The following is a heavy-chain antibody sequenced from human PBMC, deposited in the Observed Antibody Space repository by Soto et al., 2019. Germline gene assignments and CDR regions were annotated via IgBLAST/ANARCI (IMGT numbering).Heavy chain of an antibody. CDR2: VSGSGSST. Sequence: PGGSLRLSCAASGFTFSSYAMSWVRQTPGKGLEWVSGVSGSGSSTYYADSVKGRFTISRDNSKNTLYLQMNSLRADDTAVYYCLTWSSGTPDYWGQGTLVIVSS. J-gene: IGHJ4*02. D-gene: IGHD2-8*02. CDR3: LTWSSGTPDY. CDR1: GFTFSSYA. V-gene: IGHV3-23*01.